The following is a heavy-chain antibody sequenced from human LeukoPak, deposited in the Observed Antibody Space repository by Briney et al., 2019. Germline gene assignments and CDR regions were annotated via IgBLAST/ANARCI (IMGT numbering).Heavy chain of an antibody. V-gene: IGHV3-33*01. Sequence: PGRSLRLSCAASGFTFSSYGMHWVRQAPGKGLEWVAVIWYDGSNKYYADSVKGRFTISRDNSKNTLYLQMNSLGAEDTAVYYCARPYDSSGYNSYYFDYWGQGTLVTVSS. CDR2: IWYDGSNK. J-gene: IGHJ4*02. CDR3: ARPYDSSGYNSYYFDY. D-gene: IGHD3-22*01. CDR1: GFTFSSYG.